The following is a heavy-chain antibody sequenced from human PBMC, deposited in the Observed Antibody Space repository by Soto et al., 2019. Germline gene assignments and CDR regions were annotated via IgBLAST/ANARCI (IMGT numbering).Heavy chain of an antibody. V-gene: IGHV3-23*01. CDR1: GFTFSPYA. J-gene: IGHJ6*02. D-gene: IGHD3-10*01. CDR2: ISGSGGST. CDR3: AKGLRRLLRTQYYYGLDV. Sequence: VQLLESGGGLVQPGGSLRLSCAASGFTFSPYAMSWVRQAPGKGLEWVSSISGSGGSTNYADSVKGRFTVSRDNSKRTLSLQMNSLREEDTAIYYCAKGLRRLLRTQYYYGLDVWGRGTTVTVSS.